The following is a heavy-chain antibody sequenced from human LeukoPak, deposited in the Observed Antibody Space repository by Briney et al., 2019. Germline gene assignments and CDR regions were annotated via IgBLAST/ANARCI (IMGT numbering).Heavy chain of an antibody. V-gene: IGHV3-30*02. CDR3: AKDLGKYSTSWSDY. D-gene: IGHD6-13*01. Sequence: GGSLRLSXAASGFTFSNHGMHWVRQAPGKGLEWVAFVGYDETNKYYADSVKGRFTISRDNSRNTLYLQMNNLRADETAVYYCAKDLGKYSTSWSDYWGQGTLVIVSS. CDR1: GFTFSNHG. CDR2: VGYDETNK. J-gene: IGHJ4*02.